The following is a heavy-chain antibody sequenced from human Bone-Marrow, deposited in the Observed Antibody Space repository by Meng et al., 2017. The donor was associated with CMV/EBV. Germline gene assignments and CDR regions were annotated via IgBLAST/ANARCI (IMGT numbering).Heavy chain of an antibody. D-gene: IGHD2-21*01. CDR3: ARDFLLPIAILDY. J-gene: IGHJ4*02. V-gene: IGHV4-39*07. CDR2: IYYSGST. CDR1: GGSISSTTYY. Sequence: ESLKISCTVSGGSISSTTYYWGWIRQPPGKGLEWIGSIYYSGSTYYNPSLKSRVTISLDTSKNKFSLKVTSVTAADTAVYYCARDFLLPIAILDYWGQGTLVTVSS.